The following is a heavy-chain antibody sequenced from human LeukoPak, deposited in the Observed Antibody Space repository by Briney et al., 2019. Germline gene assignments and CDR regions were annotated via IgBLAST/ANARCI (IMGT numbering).Heavy chain of an antibody. CDR3: ARGDCSGSICYSPMDV. J-gene: IGHJ6*03. V-gene: IGHV4-59*01. CDR1: GGSINNYY. CDR2: IYYSGST. Sequence: SETLSLTCTVSGGSINNYYWSWIRQPPGKGLEWIGYIYYSGSTNYNPSLKSRVTISVDTSKNQFSLKLSSVTAADTAVYYCARGDCSGSICYSPMDVWGTGTTVTVSS. D-gene: IGHD2-21*01.